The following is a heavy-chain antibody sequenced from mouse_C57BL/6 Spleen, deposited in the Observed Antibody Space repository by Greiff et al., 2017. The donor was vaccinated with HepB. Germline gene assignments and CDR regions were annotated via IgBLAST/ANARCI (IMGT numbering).Heavy chain of an antibody. Sequence: EVNVVESEGGLVQPGSSMKLSCTASGFTFSDYYMAWVRQVPEKGLEWVANINYDGSSTYYLDSLKSRFIISRDNAKNILYLQMSSLKSEDTATYYCARDHGSSSYYYAMDYWGQGTSVTVSS. V-gene: IGHV5-16*01. CDR3: ARDHGSSSYYYAMDY. D-gene: IGHD1-1*01. CDR2: INYDGSST. J-gene: IGHJ4*01. CDR1: GFTFSDYY.